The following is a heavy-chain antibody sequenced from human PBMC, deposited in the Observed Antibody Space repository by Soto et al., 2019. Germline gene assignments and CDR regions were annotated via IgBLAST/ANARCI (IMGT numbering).Heavy chain of an antibody. CDR3: ARAPILWFGELLYFDY. D-gene: IGHD3-10*01. V-gene: IGHV4-61*01. CDR2: IYYSGST. CDR1: GGSVSSGSYY. Sequence: TLSLTCTVSGGSVSSGSYYCSWIRQPPGKGLEWIGYIYYSGSTNYNPSLKSRVTISVDTSKNQFSLKLSSVTAADTAVYYCARAPILWFGELLYFDYWGQGTLVTVSS. J-gene: IGHJ4*02.